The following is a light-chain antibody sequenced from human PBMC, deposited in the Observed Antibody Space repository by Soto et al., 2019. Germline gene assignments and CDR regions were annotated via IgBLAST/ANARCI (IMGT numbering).Light chain of an antibody. CDR2: DVS. Sequence: QSALTQPASVSGSPGQSITISCTGTSSDVGGYNYVSWYQQHPGKAPKLMIYDVSHRPSRVSNRCSGSKSGNTASLTISGLQAEDEADYYCSSYTSSSTLVVFGGGTKLTVL. V-gene: IGLV2-14*01. J-gene: IGLJ2*01. CDR1: SSDVGGYNY. CDR3: SSYTSSSTLVV.